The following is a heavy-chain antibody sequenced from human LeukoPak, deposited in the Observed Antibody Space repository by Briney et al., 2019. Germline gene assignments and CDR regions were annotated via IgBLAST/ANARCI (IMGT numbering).Heavy chain of an antibody. D-gene: IGHD2-2*01. V-gene: IGHV1-18*04. CDR3: AREPGSTSYYYYGMDV. CDR2: ISAYNGNT. J-gene: IGHJ6*02. Sequence: ASVKVSCKASGYTFTSYGISWVRQAPGQGLEWMGWISAYNGNTNYAQKLQGRVTMTRNTSISTAYMELSSLRSEDTAVYYCAREPGSTSYYYYGMDVWGQGTTVTVSS. CDR1: GYTFTSYG.